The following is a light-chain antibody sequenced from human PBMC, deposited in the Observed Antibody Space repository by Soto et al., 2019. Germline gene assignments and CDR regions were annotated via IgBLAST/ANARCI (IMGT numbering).Light chain of an antibody. V-gene: IGLV2-18*02. CDR1: SSDVGKYDR. J-gene: IGLJ1*01. CDR3: GSYTSTSRYV. CDR2: EVT. Sequence: QSALTQPPSVSGSPGQSVTISCTGTSSDVGKYDRVSWYQQPPGTAPKLIIYEVTNRPSGVPARFSGSKSGNTASLTISGLQAEDEADYYCGSYTSTSRYVFGAATKVTVL.